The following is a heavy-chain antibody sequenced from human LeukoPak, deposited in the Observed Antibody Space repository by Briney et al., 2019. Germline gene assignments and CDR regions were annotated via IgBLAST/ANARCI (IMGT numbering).Heavy chain of an antibody. V-gene: IGHV4-59*11. D-gene: IGHD3-22*01. CDR1: GGSISSHY. CDR3: ARGYYDSSGYPILDY. Sequence: PSETLSLTCTVSGGSISSHYWSWIRQPPGKGLEWIGYIYYSGSTNYNPSLKSRVTISVDTSKNQFSLKLSSVTAADTAVYYCARGYYDSSGYPILDYWGQGTLVTVSS. J-gene: IGHJ4*02. CDR2: IYYSGST.